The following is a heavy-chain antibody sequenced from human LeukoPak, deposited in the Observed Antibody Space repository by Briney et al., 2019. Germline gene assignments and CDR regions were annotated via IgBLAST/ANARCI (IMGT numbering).Heavy chain of an antibody. Sequence: SETVSLICTVSSGSFSSSSYYWGWIRQPPGKGLEWIGSIYYSGSTYYNPSLKSRVTISVDTSKNQFSLKLSSVTAADTAVYYCASRLHYDFWSGYYTGRWGQGTLVTVSS. CDR1: SGSFSSSSYY. D-gene: IGHD3-3*01. J-gene: IGHJ4*02. CDR2: IYYSGST. V-gene: IGHV4-39*01. CDR3: ASRLHYDFWSGYYTGR.